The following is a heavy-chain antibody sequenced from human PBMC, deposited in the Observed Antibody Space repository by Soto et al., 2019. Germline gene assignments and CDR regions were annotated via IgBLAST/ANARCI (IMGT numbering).Heavy chain of an antibody. Sequence: QVQLQESGPGLVKPSETLSLTCTVSGVSISSYYWSWIRQPAGEGLEWIGRIYTSENAHYNPSLKSRVTMSLDTSKNHFSLNLSSVTAADTAVYYCATISYVGGTDYWGLGTLVTVSS. J-gene: IGHJ4*02. V-gene: IGHV4-4*07. CDR1: GVSISSYY. CDR2: IYTSENA. D-gene: IGHD5-18*01. CDR3: ATISYVGGTDY.